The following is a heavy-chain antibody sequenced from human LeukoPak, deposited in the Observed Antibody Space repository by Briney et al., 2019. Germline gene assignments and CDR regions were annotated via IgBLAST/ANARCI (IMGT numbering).Heavy chain of an antibody. D-gene: IGHD2/OR15-2a*01. Sequence: GGSLRLSCVASGFIIGSYWMSWVRQAPGKGLEWVANIRQDGSEKYYVDSVKGRLTISRDNAKNSLYLQMNNLTAADTAIYYCARAGYYGDDAFDLWGQGTRV. CDR2: IRQDGSEK. CDR1: GFIIGSYW. J-gene: IGHJ3*01. CDR3: ARAGYYGDDAFDL. V-gene: IGHV3-7*01.